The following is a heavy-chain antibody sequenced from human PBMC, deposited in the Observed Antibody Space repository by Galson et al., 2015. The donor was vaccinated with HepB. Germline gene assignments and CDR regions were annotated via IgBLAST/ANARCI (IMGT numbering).Heavy chain of an antibody. Sequence: SLRLSCAASGFTFSDYYMSWIRQAPGKGLEWVSYISSSGSTIYYADSVKGRFTISRDNAKNSLYLQMNSLRAEDTAVYYCARDPGYSSSWELCYFDYWGQGTLVTVSS. CDR1: GFTFSDYY. V-gene: IGHV3-11*01. D-gene: IGHD6-13*01. CDR2: ISSSGSTI. CDR3: ARDPGYSSSWELCYFDY. J-gene: IGHJ4*02.